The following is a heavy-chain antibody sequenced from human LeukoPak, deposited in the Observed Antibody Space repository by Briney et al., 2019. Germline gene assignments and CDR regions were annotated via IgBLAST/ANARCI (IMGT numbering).Heavy chain of an antibody. D-gene: IGHD3-22*01. CDR2: ISGSGVAT. J-gene: IGHJ3*02. Sequence: GSLRLSCTASGYIFSSYAMTWVRQAPGKGLEWVSAISGSGVATYYADSVKGRFAASRDNSKNTLYLQMNSLRAEDTAVYYCARGRSGYGPFDAFDIWGQGTWVTVSS. V-gene: IGHV3-23*01. CDR1: GYIFSSYA. CDR3: ARGRSGYGPFDAFDI.